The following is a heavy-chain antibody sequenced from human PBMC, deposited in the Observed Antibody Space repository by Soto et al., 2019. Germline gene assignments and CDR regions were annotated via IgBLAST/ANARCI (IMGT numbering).Heavy chain of an antibody. CDR2: VNAGRDI. V-gene: IGHV4-34*01. D-gene: IGHD3-10*01. CDR1: GGSFSGCQ. Sequence: QVQLQQWGAGLVKPSETLSLTCAVYGGSFSGCQWSWIRQTPGKGLEWIGGVNAGRDINYNPSRKSRITILVDSTQQRISARLSCVTAAHPAVYCCARILILWFVELFLLWSSYYYMDGWRKANQVTVPS. J-gene: IGHJ6*03. CDR3: ARILILWFVELFLLWSSYYYMDG.